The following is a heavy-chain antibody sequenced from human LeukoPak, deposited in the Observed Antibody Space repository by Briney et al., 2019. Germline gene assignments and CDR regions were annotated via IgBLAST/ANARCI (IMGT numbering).Heavy chain of an antibody. CDR1: GFTFSSYG. V-gene: IGHV3-30*18. CDR2: ISYDGSNK. D-gene: IGHD2-21*01. Sequence: GGTLRLSCAAPGFTFSSYGMHWVRQAPGKGLEWVAVISYDGSNKYYADSVKGRFTISRDNSKNTLYLQMNSLRAEDTAVYYCAKDWQVVYWGQGTLVTVSS. J-gene: IGHJ4*02. CDR3: AKDWQVVY.